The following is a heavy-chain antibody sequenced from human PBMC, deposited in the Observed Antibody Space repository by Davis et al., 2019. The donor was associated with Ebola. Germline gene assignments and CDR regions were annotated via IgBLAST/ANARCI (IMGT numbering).Heavy chain of an antibody. Sequence: GGSLRPSCVASGFTFSNYWMTCVRQAPVRGLEWVANIKQDGSEKQYVDSVRGRFTISKDNAKNSLYLQMNSLRAEDTAVYYCAIANRGPVADTVDYWGQGTLVTVSS. CDR3: AIANRGPVADTVDY. CDR2: IKQDGSEK. D-gene: IGHD6-19*01. V-gene: IGHV3-7*03. J-gene: IGHJ4*02. CDR1: GFTFSNYW.